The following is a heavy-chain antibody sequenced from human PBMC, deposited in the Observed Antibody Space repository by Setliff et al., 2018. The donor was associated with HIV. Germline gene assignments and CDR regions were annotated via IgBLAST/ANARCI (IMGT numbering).Heavy chain of an antibody. V-gene: IGHV4-31*11. Sequence: TLSLTCAVSGGSISSGDYYWSWIRQNPGKGLEWIGYIYYSGSTYYNPSLKSRVNISVDKSKNQFSLNLTSVTVADTAIYYCARDRRYGPDYWGQGFLVTVSS. D-gene: IGHD1-20*01. CDR2: IYYSGST. J-gene: IGHJ4*02. CDR1: GGSISSGDYY. CDR3: ARDRRYGPDY.